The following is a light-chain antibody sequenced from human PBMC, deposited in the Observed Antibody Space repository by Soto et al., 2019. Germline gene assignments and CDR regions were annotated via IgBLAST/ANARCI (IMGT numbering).Light chain of an antibody. Sequence: EIQMTQSPSTLSASVGDRVTITCRASQTINSWLAWYQQRPGKAPKLLIYRASSLQSGVPSRFSGSGSGTEFTLTISSLQPDDFATYYCQQYNNYWTFGQGTKVEIK. J-gene: IGKJ1*01. CDR1: QTINSW. V-gene: IGKV1-5*03. CDR3: QQYNNYWT. CDR2: RAS.